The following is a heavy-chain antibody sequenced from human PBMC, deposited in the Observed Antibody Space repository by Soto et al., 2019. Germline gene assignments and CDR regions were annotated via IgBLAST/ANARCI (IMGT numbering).Heavy chain of an antibody. Sequence: QITLKESGPTLVKPTQTLTLTCTLTGFSLSTSGVGVGWIRQPPGKALEGLALIYWDDEKRYSPSLKSRLTITKDTSKNQVVLTMTNMDPVDTATYYCAHGRYSGDASPYVFDYWGQGTLVTVSS. D-gene: IGHD5-12*01. CDR1: GFSLSTSGVG. J-gene: IGHJ4*02. CDR2: IYWDDEK. V-gene: IGHV2-5*02. CDR3: AHGRYSGDASPYVFDY.